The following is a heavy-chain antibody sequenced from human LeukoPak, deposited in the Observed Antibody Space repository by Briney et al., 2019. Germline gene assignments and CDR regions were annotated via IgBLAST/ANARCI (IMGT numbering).Heavy chain of an antibody. D-gene: IGHD6-13*01. CDR2: ISSSGSTI. CDR1: GVSITSGGYY. V-gene: IGHV3-11*01. CDR3: ARDAKSSSWYDPKGVNWFDP. Sequence: PSETLSLTCTVSGVSITSGGYYWSWIRQAPGKGLEWVSYISSSGSTIYYADSVKGRFTISRDNAKNSLYLQMNSLRAEDTAVYYCARDAKSSSWYDPKGVNWFDPWGQGTLVTVSS. J-gene: IGHJ5*02.